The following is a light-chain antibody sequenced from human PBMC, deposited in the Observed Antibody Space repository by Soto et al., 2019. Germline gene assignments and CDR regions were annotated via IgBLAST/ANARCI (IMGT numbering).Light chain of an antibody. CDR3: SSYTSSSTLV. Sequence: QSVLTQPASVSGSPGQSITISCTGTSSDVGGYNYVSWYQQHPGKAPKHMIYDVSNRPSGVSNRFSGSKSGNTASLTISGLQAEDEADYYCSSYTSSSTLVFGGGTKVTVL. V-gene: IGLV2-14*01. J-gene: IGLJ2*01. CDR1: SSDVGGYNY. CDR2: DVS.